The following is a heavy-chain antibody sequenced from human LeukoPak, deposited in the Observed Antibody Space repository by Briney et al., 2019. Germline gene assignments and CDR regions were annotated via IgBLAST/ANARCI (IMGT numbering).Heavy chain of an antibody. V-gene: IGHV1-18*01. CDR3: ALIVAGPLSAAGAALDY. D-gene: IGHD6-25*01. CDR2: ISAYNGNT. CDR1: GYTFTSSG. J-gene: IGHJ4*02. Sequence: GASVKVSCKASGYTFTSSGISWVRQAPGQGVEWMGWISAYNGNTNYAQKLQGRVTMTTDTSTSTAYMELRSLRSDDTVVYYCALIVAGPLSAAGAALDYWGQGTLVTVSS.